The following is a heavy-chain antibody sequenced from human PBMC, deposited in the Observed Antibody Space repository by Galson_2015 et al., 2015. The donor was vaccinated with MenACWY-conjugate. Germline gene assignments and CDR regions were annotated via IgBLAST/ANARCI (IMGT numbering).Heavy chain of an antibody. V-gene: IGHV4-39*07. CDR3: ARSPSPTVNWFDP. D-gene: IGHD4-17*01. CDR2: YYSGRT. Sequence: YYSGRTYYNPSLKSRVTISVDTSKNQFSLKLSSVTAADTAVYYCARSPSPTVNWFDPWGQGTLVTVSS. J-gene: IGHJ5*02.